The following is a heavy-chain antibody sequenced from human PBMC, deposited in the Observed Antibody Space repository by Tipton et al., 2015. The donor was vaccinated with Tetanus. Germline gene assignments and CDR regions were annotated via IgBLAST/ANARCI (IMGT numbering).Heavy chain of an antibody. V-gene: IGHV3-33*01. Sequence: SLRLSCAASGFIFSSYGIHWVRRAPGKGLEWVAVSWYDGTDTYYADSVKGRFTLSRDNSKNTLYLQMNSLRVEDTAVYYCAREADCSGGSCFSGDFDNWGQGTQVTVSS. CDR1: GFIFSSYG. CDR2: SWYDGTDT. CDR3: AREADCSGGSCFSGDFDN. D-gene: IGHD2-15*01. J-gene: IGHJ4*02.